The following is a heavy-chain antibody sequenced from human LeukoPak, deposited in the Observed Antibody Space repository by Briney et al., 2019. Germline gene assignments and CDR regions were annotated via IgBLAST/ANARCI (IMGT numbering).Heavy chain of an antibody. CDR2: IIPIFGTA. CDR3: VSSIGGGSFDY. J-gene: IGHJ4*02. D-gene: IGHD6-6*01. V-gene: IGHV1-69*06. CDR1: GGTFSSYA. Sequence: PGASVKVSCKASGGTFSSYAISWVRQAPGQGLEWMGGIIPIFGTANYAQKFQGRVTITADKSTSTVYMEMSSLRSEDTAVYYCVSSIGGGSFDYWGQGTLVTVSS.